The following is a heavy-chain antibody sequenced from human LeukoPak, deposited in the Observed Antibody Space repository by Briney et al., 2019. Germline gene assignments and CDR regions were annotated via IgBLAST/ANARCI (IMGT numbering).Heavy chain of an antibody. CDR2: INPNSGCT. J-gene: IGHJ4*02. CDR3: ARDRPRYAVRPFDY. D-gene: IGHD3-10*01. CDR1: GYTFIDYY. Sequence: ASVKVSCKASGYTFIDYYMHWVRQAPGQGLEWMEWINPNSGCTNYAQKFQRRVTMTRDTSISTAYMEVRRLRYDDTAVYYCARDRPRYAVRPFDYWGQGTLVTVSS. V-gene: IGHV1-2*02.